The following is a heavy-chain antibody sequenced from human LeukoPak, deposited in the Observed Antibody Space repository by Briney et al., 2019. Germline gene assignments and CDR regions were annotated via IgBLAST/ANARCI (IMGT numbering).Heavy chain of an antibody. J-gene: IGHJ4*02. Sequence: SETLSLTCTVSGGSISSYYWSWIRQPPGKGLEWIGYIYYSGSTNYNPSLKSRVTISVDASKNQFSLKLSSVTAADTAVYYCARGRPAWFGEKGCFDYWGQGTLVAVSS. CDR1: GGSISSYY. V-gene: IGHV4-59*01. CDR3: ARGRPAWFGEKGCFDY. CDR2: IYYSGST. D-gene: IGHD3-10*01.